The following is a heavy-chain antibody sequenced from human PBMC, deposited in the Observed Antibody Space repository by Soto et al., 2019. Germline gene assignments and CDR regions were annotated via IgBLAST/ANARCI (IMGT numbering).Heavy chain of an antibody. J-gene: IGHJ6*02. CDR2: IKQDGSEK. Sequence: LRLSCAASGFTFSTYWMNWARQAPGKGLEWVANIKQDGSEKYYVDSVKGRFAISRDNAKDSLFLQMNNLRAEDTAVYYCVRDWSTFWGMDVWGQGTTVTVSS. CDR1: GFTFSTYW. V-gene: IGHV3-7*01. CDR3: VRDWSTFWGMDV.